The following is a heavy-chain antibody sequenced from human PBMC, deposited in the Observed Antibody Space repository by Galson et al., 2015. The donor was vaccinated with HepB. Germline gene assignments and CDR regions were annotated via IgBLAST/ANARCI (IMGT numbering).Heavy chain of an antibody. CDR3: ARTDCTSSRCSQLVFDY. J-gene: IGHJ4*02. D-gene: IGHD2-2*01. Sequence: PALVKPTQTLTLTCTFSGFSLSTSGMRVSWIRQPPGKALEWLARIDWDDDKFYSTSLKTRLTISKDTSKNQVVPTMTNMDPVDTATYYCARTDCTSSRCSQLVFDYWGQGTLVTVSS. CDR2: IDWDDDK. V-gene: IGHV2-70*04. CDR1: GFSLSTSGMR.